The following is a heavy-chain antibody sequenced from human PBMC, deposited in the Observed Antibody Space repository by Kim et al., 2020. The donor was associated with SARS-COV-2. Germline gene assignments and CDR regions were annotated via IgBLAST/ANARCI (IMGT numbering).Heavy chain of an antibody. D-gene: IGHD1-1*01. CDR3: ARGPVQLERRPHYAIRSVAYGMGV. V-gene: IGHV4-34*01. J-gene: IGHJ6*02. Sequence: SETLSLTCAVYGGSFSGYYCNWIRQPPGKGLEWIGEINHSGSTNYNPSLKSRVTISVDTSKNQFSLKLSSMTAADTAVYYCARGPVQLERRPHYAIRSVAYGMGVWGQGTTVTVSS. CDR2: INHSGST. CDR1: GGSFSGYY.